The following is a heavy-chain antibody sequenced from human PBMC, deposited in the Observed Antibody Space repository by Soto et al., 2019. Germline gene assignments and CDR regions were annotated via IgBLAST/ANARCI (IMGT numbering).Heavy chain of an antibody. V-gene: IGHV3-64D*06. D-gene: IGHD6-19*01. CDR1: GFTFSSYA. CDR2: ISSNGGST. J-gene: IGHJ4*02. CDR3: VKGFRSGWYAPHYFDY. Sequence: SLRLSCSASGFTFSSYAMHWVRQAPGKGLEYVSAISSNGGSTYYADSVKGRFTISRDNSKNTLYLQMSSLRAEDTAVYYCVKGFRSGWYAPHYFDYWGQGTLVTVS.